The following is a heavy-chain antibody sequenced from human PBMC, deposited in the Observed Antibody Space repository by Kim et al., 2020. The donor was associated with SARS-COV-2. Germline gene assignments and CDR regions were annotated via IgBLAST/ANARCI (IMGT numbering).Heavy chain of an antibody. CDR1: GGSISSSSYY. CDR3: AEEAVAGSYYYYYYGMDV. D-gene: IGHD6-19*01. J-gene: IGHJ6*02. Sequence: SETLSLTCTVSGGSISSSSYYWGWIRQPPGKGLEWIGSIYYSGSTYYNPSLKSRVTISVDTSKNQFSLKLSSVTAADTAVYYCAEEAVAGSYYYYYYGMDVWGQGTTVTVSS. CDR2: IYYSGST. V-gene: IGHV4-39*01.